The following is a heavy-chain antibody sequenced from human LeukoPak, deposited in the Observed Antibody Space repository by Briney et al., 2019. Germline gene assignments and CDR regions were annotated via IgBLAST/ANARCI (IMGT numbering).Heavy chain of an antibody. V-gene: IGHV3-15*01. J-gene: IGHJ4*02. CDR1: GFTFSNAW. Sequence: GGSLRLSCAASGFTFSNAWMSWVRQAPGKGLEWVGRIKSKTDGGTTDYAAPVKGGFTISRDDSKNTLYLQMNSLKTEDTAVYYCTTDPLVLEMATITGYFDYWGQGTLVTVSS. CDR3: TTDPLVLEMATITGYFDY. CDR2: IKSKTDGGTT. D-gene: IGHD5-24*01.